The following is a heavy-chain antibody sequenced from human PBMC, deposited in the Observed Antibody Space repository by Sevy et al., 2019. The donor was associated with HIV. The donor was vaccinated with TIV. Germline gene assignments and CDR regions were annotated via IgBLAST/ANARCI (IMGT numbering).Heavy chain of an antibody. D-gene: IGHD3-22*01. J-gene: IGHJ3*02. V-gene: IGHV1-18*01. CDR2: ISAYNGNT. CDR1: GYTFTSYG. CDR3: ARDITPYYYDSSGHLDAFDI. Sequence: ASVKVSCKASGYTFTSYGISWVRQAPGQGLEWMGWISAYNGNTNYAQKLQGRVTMTTDTSTSTAYMGLRSLRSDDTAVYYCARDITPYYYDSSGHLDAFDIWGQGTMVTVSS.